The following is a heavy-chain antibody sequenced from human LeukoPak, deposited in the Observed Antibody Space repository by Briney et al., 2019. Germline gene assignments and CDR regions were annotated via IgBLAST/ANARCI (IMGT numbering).Heavy chain of an antibody. J-gene: IGHJ4*02. V-gene: IGHV3-30*02. CDR3: ARPKYTSGWFRSYFNY. Sequence: HPGGSLRLSCAASGFTFSSYGMHWVRQAPGKGLEWVAFIRYDGSNKYYTDSVKGRFTIYRDNSKNTLNLQMNTLRAEDTAVYYCARPKYTSGWFRSYFNYWGQGTLVTVSS. CDR1: GFTFSSYG. D-gene: IGHD6-19*01. CDR2: IRYDGSNK.